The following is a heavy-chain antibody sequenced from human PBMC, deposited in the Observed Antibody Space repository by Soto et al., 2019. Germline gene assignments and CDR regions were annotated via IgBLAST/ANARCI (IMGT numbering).Heavy chain of an antibody. D-gene: IGHD1-26*01. CDR1: GFTLSHYD. CDR3: AKGELINPQLFEF. J-gene: IGHJ4*02. Sequence: QVQLVESGGGVVKPGRALRLSCVASGFTLSHYDMNWVRQAPVKGLEWVAVVSYDGSNKYYGDSVRGRFTISRDNSKNTLYLQMNSLRAEDTAVYYCAKGELINPQLFEFWGQGALVTVSS. V-gene: IGHV3-30*18. CDR2: VSYDGSNK.